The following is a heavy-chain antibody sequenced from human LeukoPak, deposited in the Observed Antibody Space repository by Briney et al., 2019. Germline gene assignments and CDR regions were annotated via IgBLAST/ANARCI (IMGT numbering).Heavy chain of an antibody. D-gene: IGHD6-19*01. V-gene: IGHV3-23*01. Sequence: PGGSLRLSCAASGFTFSSYAMSWVRQAPGKGLEWVSAISGSGGSTYYADSVKGRFTIYRDNSKNTLYLQMNSLRAEDTAVYYCAKDKVAVAGTQGYYFDYWGQGTLVTVSS. CDR3: AKDKVAVAGTQGYYFDY. CDR2: ISGSGGST. CDR1: GFTFSSYA. J-gene: IGHJ4*02.